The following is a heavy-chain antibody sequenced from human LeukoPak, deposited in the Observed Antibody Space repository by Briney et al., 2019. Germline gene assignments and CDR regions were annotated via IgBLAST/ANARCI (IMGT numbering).Heavy chain of an antibody. Sequence: AASVKVSSKASGGTFSSYAISWVRQAPGQGLEWMGGIIPIFGTANYAQKFQGRVTIIADESTSTAYMELSSLRSEDTAVYYCAREGASGGQYDYWGQGTLVTVSS. CDR2: IIPIFGTA. J-gene: IGHJ4*02. CDR1: GGTFSSYA. V-gene: IGHV1-69*13. CDR3: AREGASGGQYDY. D-gene: IGHD2-15*01.